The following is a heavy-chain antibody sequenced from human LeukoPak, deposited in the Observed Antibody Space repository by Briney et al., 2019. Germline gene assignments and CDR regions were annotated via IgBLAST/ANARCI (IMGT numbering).Heavy chain of an antibody. J-gene: IGHJ6*03. CDR1: GGSISSYY. CDR2: IYTSGST. V-gene: IGHV4-4*07. CDR3: AREGYSSYYYYYYYMGV. Sequence: SETLSLTCTVSGGSISSYYWSWIRQPAGKGLEWIGRIYTSGSTNYNPSLKSRVTMSVDTSKNQFSLKLSSVTAADTAVYYCAREGYSSYYYYYYYMGVWGKGTTVTVSS. D-gene: IGHD6-13*01.